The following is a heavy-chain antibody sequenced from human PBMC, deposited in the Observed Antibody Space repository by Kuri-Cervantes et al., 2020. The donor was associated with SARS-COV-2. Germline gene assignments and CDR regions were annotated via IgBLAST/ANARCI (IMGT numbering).Heavy chain of an antibody. D-gene: IGHD6-13*01. V-gene: IGHV3-30*01. CDR1: GFTFSSYA. Sequence: GESLKISCAASGFTFSSYAMHWVRQAPGKGLEWVAVISYDGSNKYYADSVKGRFTISRDNSKNTLYLQMNSLRAEDTAVYYCASPYSSSFDYWGQGTLVTVSS. J-gene: IGHJ4*02. CDR3: ASPYSSSFDY. CDR2: ISYDGSNK.